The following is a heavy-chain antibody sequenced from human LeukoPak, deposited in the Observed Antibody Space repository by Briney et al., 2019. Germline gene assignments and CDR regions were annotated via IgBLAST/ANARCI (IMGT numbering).Heavy chain of an antibody. CDR1: GFTFSSYA. Sequence: PGGSLRLSCAASGFTFSSYAMHWVRQAPGKGLEWVAVISYDGSNKYYADSVKGRFTISRDNSKNTLYLQMNSLRAEDTAVYYCARENYDFWSGYLNWFDPWGQGTLVTVSS. V-gene: IGHV3-30-3*01. J-gene: IGHJ5*02. CDR2: ISYDGSNK. CDR3: ARENYDFWSGYLNWFDP. D-gene: IGHD3-3*01.